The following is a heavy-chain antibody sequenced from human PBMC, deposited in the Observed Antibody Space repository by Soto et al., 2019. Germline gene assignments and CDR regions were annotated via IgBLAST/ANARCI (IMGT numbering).Heavy chain of an antibody. CDR3: TTETSSSWSRYDY. Sequence: GGSLRLSCAASGFTFSNAWMNWVRQAPGKGLEWVGRIKSKTDGGTTDYAAPVKGRFTISRDDSKNTLYLQMNSLKTEDTAVYYCTTETSSSWSRYDYWGQGTLVTVSS. D-gene: IGHD6-13*01. V-gene: IGHV3-15*07. CDR2: IKSKTDGGTT. J-gene: IGHJ4*02. CDR1: GFTFSNAW.